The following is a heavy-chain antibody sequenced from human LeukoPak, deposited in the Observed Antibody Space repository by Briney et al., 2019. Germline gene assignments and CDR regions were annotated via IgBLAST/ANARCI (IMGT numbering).Heavy chain of an antibody. Sequence: GESLKISCKGSGYSFTSYWIGWVRQMPGKGLEWMGIIYPGDSDTRYSPSFQGQVTISADKSISTAYLQWSSLKASDTAMYYCARLRAFYGSGTDYGSDYYYYYYMDVWGKGTTVTISS. D-gene: IGHD3-10*01. J-gene: IGHJ6*03. V-gene: IGHV5-51*01. CDR2: IYPGDSDT. CDR1: GYSFTSYW. CDR3: ARLRAFYGSGTDYGSDYYYYYYMDV.